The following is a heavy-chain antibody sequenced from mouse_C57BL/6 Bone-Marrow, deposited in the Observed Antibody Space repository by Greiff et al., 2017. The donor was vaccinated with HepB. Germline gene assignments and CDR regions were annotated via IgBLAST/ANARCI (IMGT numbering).Heavy chain of an antibody. V-gene: IGHV5-4*03. CDR2: ISDGGSYT. D-gene: IGHD1-1*01. J-gene: IGHJ2*01. CDR3: ARVVLRYYLDY. CDR1: GFTFSSYA. Sequence: EVKLVESGGGLVKPGGSLKLSCAASGFTFSSYAMSWVRQTPEKRLEWVATISDGGSYTYYPDNVKGRFTISRDNAKNNSYLQMSHLKSEDTAMYYCARVVLRYYLDYWCQGTTLTVSS.